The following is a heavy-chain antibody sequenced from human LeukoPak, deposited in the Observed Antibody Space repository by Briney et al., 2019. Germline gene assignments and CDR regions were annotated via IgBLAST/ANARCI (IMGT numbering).Heavy chain of an antibody. CDR2: ISWNSGSI. V-gene: IGHV3-9*03. J-gene: IGHJ4*02. CDR1: GFTFDDYA. CDR3: AKGPGYYGSGSYYNYFDY. Sequence: GGSLRLSCAASGFTFDDYAMHWVRHAPGKGLEWVSGISWNSGSIGYADSVKGRFTISRDNAKNSLYLQMNSLRAEDMALYYCAKGPGYYGSGSYYNYFDYWGQGTLVTVSS. D-gene: IGHD3-10*01.